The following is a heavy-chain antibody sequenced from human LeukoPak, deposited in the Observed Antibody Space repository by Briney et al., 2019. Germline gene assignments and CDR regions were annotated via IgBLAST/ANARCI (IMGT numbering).Heavy chain of an antibody. CDR2: IYYSGST. D-gene: IGHD4-17*01. CDR3: ARVDPLDYGDYGGWFDP. J-gene: IGHJ5*02. V-gene: IGHV4-59*01. CDR1: GGSISSYY. Sequence: SETLSLTCTVSGGSISSYYWSWIRQPPGKGLEWSGYIYYSGSTNYNPSLKSRVTISVDTSKNQFSLKLSSVTAADTAVYYCARVDPLDYGDYGGWFDPWGQGILVTVSS.